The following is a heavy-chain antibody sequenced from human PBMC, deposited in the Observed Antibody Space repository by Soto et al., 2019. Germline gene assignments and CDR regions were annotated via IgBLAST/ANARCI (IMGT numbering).Heavy chain of an antibody. D-gene: IGHD1-26*01. Sequence: PSETMCLTCTVAGGSISSYYWSWIRQPPGKGLEWIGYIYYSGSTNYNPSLKSRVTISVDTSKNQFSLKLSSVTAADTAVYYCARRYGGNFDYWGQGTLVTVS. CDR2: IYYSGST. J-gene: IGHJ4*02. V-gene: IGHV4-59*01. CDR3: ARRYGGNFDY. CDR1: GGSISSYY.